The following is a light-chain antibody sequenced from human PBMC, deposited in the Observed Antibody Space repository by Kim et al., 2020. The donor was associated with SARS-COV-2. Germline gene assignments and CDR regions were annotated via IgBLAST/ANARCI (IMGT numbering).Light chain of an antibody. J-gene: IGKJ1*01. V-gene: IGKV1-39*01. CDR2: AAS. CDR1: QTITNY. CDR3: QQKGT. Sequence: SSLSASVGDRVTITCRASQTITNYLNWDQQKPGRAPEVLIYAASNLQSGVPSRFSGNGSGTDFTLTISSLQPEDFATYYCQQKGTFGQGTKVDIK.